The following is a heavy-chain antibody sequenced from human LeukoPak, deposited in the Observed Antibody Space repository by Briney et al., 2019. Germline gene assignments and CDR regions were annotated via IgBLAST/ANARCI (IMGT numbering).Heavy chain of an antibody. CDR3: AGGEYSGYDYYYYMDV. J-gene: IGHJ6*03. CDR2: IYKSGNT. V-gene: IGHV4-61*09. D-gene: IGHD5-12*01. Sequence: SQTLSLTCTVSGGSISSGSYCWSWVRQPAGKGLEWIGHIYKSGNTNYNPSLKSRVTISIDTSKNQFSLKLSSVTAADTAVYYCAGGEYSGYDYYYYMDVWGKGTTVTISS. CDR1: GGSISSGSYC.